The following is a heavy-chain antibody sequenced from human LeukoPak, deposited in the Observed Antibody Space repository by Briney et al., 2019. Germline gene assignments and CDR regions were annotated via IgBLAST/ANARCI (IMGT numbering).Heavy chain of an antibody. Sequence: SVKVSCKASGGTFSSYASSWVRQAPGQGLEWMGGIIPIFGTANYAQKFQGRVTITADKSTSTAYMELSSLRSEDTAVYYCAREATGQWSLYDYWGQGTLVTVSS. CDR2: IIPIFGTA. D-gene: IGHD1-1*01. V-gene: IGHV1-69*06. CDR3: AREATGQWSLYDY. CDR1: GGTFSSYA. J-gene: IGHJ4*02.